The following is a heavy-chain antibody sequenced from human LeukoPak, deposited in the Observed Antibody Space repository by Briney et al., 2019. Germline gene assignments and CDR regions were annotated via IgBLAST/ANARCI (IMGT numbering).Heavy chain of an antibody. CDR2: INQSGSA. V-gene: IGHV4-34*01. D-gene: IGHD3-3*01. CDR3: ALDLTPSYDFWSSYYGY. CDR1: GGSFSAYY. Sequence: TLSLTCAVYGGSFSAYYWSWIRQTPGKGLEWIGEINQSGSANHNPSLKSRVTISVDTSKNQFSLEMSSVTAADTAVYYCALDLTPSYDFWSSYYGYWGEGTLVTVSS. J-gene: IGHJ4*02.